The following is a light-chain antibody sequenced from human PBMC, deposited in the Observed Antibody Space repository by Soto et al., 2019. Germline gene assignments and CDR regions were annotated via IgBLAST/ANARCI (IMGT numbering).Light chain of an antibody. V-gene: IGKV3-20*01. CDR1: QSVSSSY. Sequence: EIVLTQSPGTLSLSPGERATLSCRASQSVSSSYLAWYQQKPGQAPRLLIHGASSRATGIPDRFSGSGSGTDFTLTISRLEPEDFAVYYCQQYNSDSTFGQGTKVEIK. CDR2: GAS. CDR3: QQYNSDST. J-gene: IGKJ1*01.